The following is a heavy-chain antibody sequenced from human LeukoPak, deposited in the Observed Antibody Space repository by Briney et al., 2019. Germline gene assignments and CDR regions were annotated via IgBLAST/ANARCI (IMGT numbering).Heavy chain of an antibody. J-gene: IGHJ4*02. D-gene: IGHD1-26*01. V-gene: IGHV2-70*11. CDR1: GFSLSPSGMC. CDR2: IDWDDDK. CDR3: ARCGRSLSLDY. Sequence: PTLGNPTQTLTLTCTFSGFSLSPSGMCVSWIRQPPGKALEWLARIDWDDDKYYSTSLETRLTISKDTSKNQVVLTMTNMDPVDTATYYCARCGRSLSLDYWGQGTLVTDPS.